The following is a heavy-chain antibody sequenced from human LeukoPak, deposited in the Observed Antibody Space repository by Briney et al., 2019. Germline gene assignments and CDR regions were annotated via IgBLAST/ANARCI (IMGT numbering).Heavy chain of an antibody. J-gene: IGHJ4*02. CDR3: ARDTGLLPLYYFDY. D-gene: IGHD1-26*01. Sequence: ASVKVSCKASGYTFTGYYMHWVRQAPGQGLEWMGRINPNSGGTNYAQKFQGRVTMTRDTSISTAYMELSRLRSDDTAAYYCARDTGLLPLYYFDYWGQGTLVTVSS. V-gene: IGHV1-2*06. CDR1: GYTFTGYY. CDR2: INPNSGGT.